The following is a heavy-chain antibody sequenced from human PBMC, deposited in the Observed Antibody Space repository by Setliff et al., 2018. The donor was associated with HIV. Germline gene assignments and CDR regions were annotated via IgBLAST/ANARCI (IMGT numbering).Heavy chain of an antibody. CDR1: GYSLTELS. Sequence: ASVKVSCKISGYSLTELSRHWVRQAPGKGLEWMGGFEPEYAETLYAQKFKGRVNMTVDTTTDTAYMELSGLRPDDTAVYYCATGFGAVTDYAIDVWGQGTTVTVSS. J-gene: IGHJ6*02. D-gene: IGHD3-10*01. CDR3: ATGFGAVTDYAIDV. V-gene: IGHV1-24*01. CDR2: FEPEYAET.